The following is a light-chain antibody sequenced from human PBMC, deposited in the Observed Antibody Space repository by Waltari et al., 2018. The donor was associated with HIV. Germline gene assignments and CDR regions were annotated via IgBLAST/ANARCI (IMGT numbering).Light chain of an antibody. CDR1: NIGSQS. CDR2: DDG. J-gene: IGLJ3*02. CDR3: QLWDTTSDHPV. Sequence: SYVLTQPPSVPVAPGQTARITCGGDNIGSQSVHWYQQKPGQAPLLVVFDDGDRPSGIPERFSGSNSGNTATLTIGRVEAGDEADYYCQLWDTTSDHPVFGGGTKLTVL. V-gene: IGLV3-21*02.